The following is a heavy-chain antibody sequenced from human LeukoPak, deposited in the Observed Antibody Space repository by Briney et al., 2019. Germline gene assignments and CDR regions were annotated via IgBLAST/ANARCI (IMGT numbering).Heavy chain of an antibody. Sequence: GGSLRLSCAASGFTFEDYNMHWDRQAPGKGLEWVSGISWDTGSIGYADSVKGRFTISRDNAKNFLYLQMNSLRTEDMALYYCARAPYSGTYGDYFDYWGQGTLVTVSS. CDR3: ARAPYSGTYGDYFDY. CDR2: ISWDTGSI. J-gene: IGHJ4*02. CDR1: GFTFEDYN. V-gene: IGHV3-9*03. D-gene: IGHD1-26*01.